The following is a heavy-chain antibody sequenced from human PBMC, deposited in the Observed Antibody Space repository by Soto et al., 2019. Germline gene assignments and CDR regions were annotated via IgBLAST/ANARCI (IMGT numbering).Heavy chain of an antibody. CDR2: IIPLFGTT. D-gene: IGHD6-19*01. V-gene: IGHV1-69*13. Sequence: GASVKVSCKASGGTFSTYSINWVRQAPGQGLEWMGGIIPLFGTTNYAQKFKGRVTITADESTSTAYMELSSLRAEDTAVYYCARGATHGGGWYFWFDPWGQGTLVTVS. CDR3: ARGATHGGGWYFWFDP. CDR1: GGTFSTYS. J-gene: IGHJ5*02.